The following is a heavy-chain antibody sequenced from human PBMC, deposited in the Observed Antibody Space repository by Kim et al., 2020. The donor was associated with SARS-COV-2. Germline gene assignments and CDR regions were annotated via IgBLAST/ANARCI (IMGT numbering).Heavy chain of an antibody. V-gene: IGHV1-46*01. D-gene: IGHD5-18*01. CDR3: ARELGYSYNFDF. CDR1: GYTFTTYN. Sequence: ASVKVSCKTSGYTFTTYNIHWVRQAPGQGLEWMGIINPSSGATSYAQKFQGRLTMTRDTSTSTVYMELTSLTSEDTAIYYCARELGYSYNFDFWGQGTLVAVSS. CDR2: INPSSGAT. J-gene: IGHJ4*02.